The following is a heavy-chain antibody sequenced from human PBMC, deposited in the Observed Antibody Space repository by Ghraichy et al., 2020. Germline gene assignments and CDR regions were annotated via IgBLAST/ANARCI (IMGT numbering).Heavy chain of an antibody. J-gene: IGHJ6*02. CDR2: IGGSGDKT. CDR1: GFTFGSYA. D-gene: IGHD3-22*01. CDR3: ANPVDYSSLYYGVDV. V-gene: IGHV3-23*01. Sequence: GGSLRLSCAASGFTFGSYAMSWVRQAPVRGLEWVSSIGGSGDKTFYADSVKGRFLISRDNSKNTLYLQMDNLRAEDTAEYYCANPVDYSSLYYGVDVWGQGTTVTVSS.